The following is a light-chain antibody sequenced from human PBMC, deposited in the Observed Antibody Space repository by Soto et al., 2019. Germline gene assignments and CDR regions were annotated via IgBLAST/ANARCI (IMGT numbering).Light chain of an antibody. Sequence: PFSLSASVGDRFTLTCRASQSISSYLNWYQQKPGKAPKRLIYAASRLQSGVPSRFSGSGSGTEFTLTISSLQPEDFATYYCLQHITYPLTFGGGTKVDIK. CDR3: LQHITYPLT. CDR2: AAS. CDR1: QSISSY. V-gene: IGKV1-17*01. J-gene: IGKJ4*01.